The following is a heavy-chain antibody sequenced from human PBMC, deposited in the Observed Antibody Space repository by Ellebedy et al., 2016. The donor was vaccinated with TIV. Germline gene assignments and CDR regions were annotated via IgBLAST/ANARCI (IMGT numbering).Heavy chain of an antibody. CDR1: GFTVSSRY. CDR3: TRGASGALDV. D-gene: IGHD1-26*01. CDR2: IYSGDIT. V-gene: IGHV3-53*01. J-gene: IGHJ6*02. Sequence: GESLKISCAASGFTVSSRYMSWVRQGLGKGLEWVSGIYSGDITEYADSVRGRFTISRDKSENTLYLQMNSLRAEDTAVYYCTRGASGALDVWGQGTTVTVSS.